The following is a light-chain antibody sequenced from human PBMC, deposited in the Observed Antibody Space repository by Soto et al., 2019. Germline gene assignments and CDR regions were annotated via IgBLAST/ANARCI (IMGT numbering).Light chain of an antibody. Sequence: EVLMTQSPATLSVSPGEISTLSCRASQSVRGKLAWYQQKPGQAPRLLIYDASTRATGIPARLSGSGYGTEFTLTISSMKYEDFEVYYCQQSNNWPWTFGHGTKVDIK. J-gene: IGKJ1*01. CDR1: QSVRGK. CDR2: DAS. CDR3: QQSNNWPWT. V-gene: IGKV3-15*01.